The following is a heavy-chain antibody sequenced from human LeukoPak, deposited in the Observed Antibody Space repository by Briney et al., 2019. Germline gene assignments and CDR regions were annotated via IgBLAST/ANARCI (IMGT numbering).Heavy chain of an antibody. D-gene: IGHD2-15*01. J-gene: IGHJ5*02. CDR2: IYTSGST. Sequence: GSLRLSCTASGFTFGDYAMSWFRQAPGKGLEWIGRIYTSGSTNYNPSLKSRVTISVDTSKNQFSLKLSSVTAADTAVYYCARRVVVAAVHGDWFDPWGQGTLVTVSS. CDR1: GFTFGDYA. CDR3: ARRVVVAAVHGDWFDP. V-gene: IGHV4-4*08.